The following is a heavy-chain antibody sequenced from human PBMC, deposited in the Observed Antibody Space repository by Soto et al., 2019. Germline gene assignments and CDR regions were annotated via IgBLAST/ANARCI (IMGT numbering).Heavy chain of an antibody. CDR1: GGSISSFY. CDR2: IYYSGST. CDR3: ARVFGFGGMDV. V-gene: IGHV4-59*06. J-gene: IGHJ6*02. Sequence: SETLSLTSTVSGGSISSFYWSWIRQPPGKGLEWIGYIYYSGSTYYNPSLKSRVTISVDTSKNQFSLKLSSVTAADTAVYYCARVFGFGGMDVWGQGTTVTVSS. D-gene: IGHD3-10*01.